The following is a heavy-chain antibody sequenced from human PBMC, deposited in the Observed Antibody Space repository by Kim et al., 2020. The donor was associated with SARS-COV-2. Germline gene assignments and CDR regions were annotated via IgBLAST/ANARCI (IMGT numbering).Heavy chain of an antibody. Sequence: SETLSLTCTVSGGSISSGGYYWSWIRQHPGKGLEWIGYIYYSGSTYYNPSLKSRVTISVDTSKNQFSLKLSSVTAADTAVYYCARATHCTNGVCYLPNPTFDYWGQGTLVTVSS. D-gene: IGHD2-8*01. V-gene: IGHV4-31*03. CDR3: ARATHCTNGVCYLPNPTFDY. J-gene: IGHJ4*02. CDR2: IYYSGST. CDR1: GGSISSGGYY.